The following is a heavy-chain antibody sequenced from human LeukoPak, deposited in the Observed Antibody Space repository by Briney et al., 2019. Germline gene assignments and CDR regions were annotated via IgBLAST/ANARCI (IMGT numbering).Heavy chain of an antibody. J-gene: IGHJ4*02. D-gene: IGHD4-23*01. CDR3: ARDRDYGGNSAIDY. CDR2: ISSSSSYI. Sequence: GGSLRLSCAASGFTFSSYSMNWVRQAPGKGLEWVSSISSSSSYIYYADSVKGRFTISRDNAKNSLYQQMNSLRAEDTAVYYCARDRDYGGNSAIDYWGQGTLVTVSS. V-gene: IGHV3-21*01. CDR1: GFTFSSYS.